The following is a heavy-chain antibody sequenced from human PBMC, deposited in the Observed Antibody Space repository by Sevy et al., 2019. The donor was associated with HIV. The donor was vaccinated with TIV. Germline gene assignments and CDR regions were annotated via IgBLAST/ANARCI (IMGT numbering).Heavy chain of an antibody. Sequence: GGSLRLSCAASGFTFGSYVLHWARQAPGKGLEWVALISQTYDGSKKYYADSVKGGFIISRDNSKNTLYVQIDSLKLEDTAVYYCVRDNSGYFLFDHWGQGTLVTVSS. D-gene: IGHD5-12*01. CDR3: VRDNSGYFLFDH. CDR2: ISQTYDGSKK. V-gene: IGHV3-30-3*01. J-gene: IGHJ4*02. CDR1: GFTFGSYV.